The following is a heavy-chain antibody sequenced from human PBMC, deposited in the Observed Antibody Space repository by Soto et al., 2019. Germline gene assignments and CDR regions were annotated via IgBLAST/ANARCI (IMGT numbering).Heavy chain of an antibody. Sequence: SGPTLVNPTQTLTLTCAFSGFSLSTSGEGVGWIRQPPGKALEWLALIFWDDDKRYNSSLRSRLTITKATSKNQVVLTLTNMDPVDTATYYCAHRRDATVRVPAAISAWFDPWGQGTQVTVSS. D-gene: IGHD2-2*01. J-gene: IGHJ5*02. CDR3: AHRRDATVRVPAAISAWFDP. V-gene: IGHV2-5*02. CDR1: GFSLSTSGEG. CDR2: IFWDDDK.